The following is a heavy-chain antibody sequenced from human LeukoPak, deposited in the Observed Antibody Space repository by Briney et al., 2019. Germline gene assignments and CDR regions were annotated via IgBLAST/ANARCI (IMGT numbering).Heavy chain of an antibody. J-gene: IGHJ6*03. CDR1: GGSISSSSYY. CDR3: ARQEGGYYGSGSYYPDYYYYMDV. V-gene: IGHV4-39*01. D-gene: IGHD3-10*01. Sequence: PSETLSLTCTVSGGSISSSSYYWGWIRQPPGKGLEWIGSIYYSGSTYYNPSLKSRVTISVDTSNNQFSLKLSSVTAADTAVYYCARQEGGYYGSGSYYPDYYYYMDVWGKGTTVTVSS. CDR2: IYYSGST.